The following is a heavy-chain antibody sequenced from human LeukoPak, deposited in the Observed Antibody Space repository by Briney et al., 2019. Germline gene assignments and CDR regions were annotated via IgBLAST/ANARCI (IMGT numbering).Heavy chain of an antibody. Sequence: GGSLRLSCAASGFTFSSYWMHWVRQASGKGLVWVSRINGDGSTTTYADSVKGRFTISRDNAKNTLYLQMNSLRAEDTAVYYCTRGGVDCWGQGTLVTVSS. CDR1: GFTFSSYW. J-gene: IGHJ4*02. V-gene: IGHV3-74*01. D-gene: IGHD1-26*01. CDR2: INGDGSTT. CDR3: TRGGVDC.